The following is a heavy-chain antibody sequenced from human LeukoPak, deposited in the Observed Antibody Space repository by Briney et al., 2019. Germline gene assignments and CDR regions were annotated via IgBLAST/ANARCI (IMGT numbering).Heavy chain of an antibody. Sequence: PSETLSLTCAVSGYSISSGYYWGWIRQPPGKGLEWIGSIYHSGSTYYNPSLKSRVTISVDTYKNQFSLKLSSVTAADTAVYYCARIGGYSYGGALDYWGQGTLVTVSS. V-gene: IGHV4-38-2*01. CDR1: GYSISSGYY. J-gene: IGHJ4*02. CDR2: IYHSGST. D-gene: IGHD5-18*01. CDR3: ARIGGYSYGGALDY.